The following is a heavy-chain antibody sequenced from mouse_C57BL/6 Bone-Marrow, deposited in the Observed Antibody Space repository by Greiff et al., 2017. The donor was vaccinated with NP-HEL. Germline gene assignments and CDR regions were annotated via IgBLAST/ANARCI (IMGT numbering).Heavy chain of an antibody. Sequence: ASVPLSCPSSFSPFPRSGLRFLPPLTGQGLEWIGEIYPRSGNTYYNEKFKGKATLTADKYSSTAYMELRSLTSEDSAVYFCARGGGYYYGSSYPWWYFDVWGTGTTVTVSS. CDR2: IYPRSGNT. J-gene: IGHJ1*03. D-gene: IGHD1-1*01. V-gene: IGHV1-81*01. CDR1: FSPFPRSG. CDR3: ARGGGYYYGSSYPWWYFDV.